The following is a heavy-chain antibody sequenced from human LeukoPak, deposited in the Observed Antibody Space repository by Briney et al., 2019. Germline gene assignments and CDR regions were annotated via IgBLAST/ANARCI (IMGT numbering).Heavy chain of an antibody. CDR3: ARRSYYGSGSYYNRKYYFDH. CDR2: IYYSGST. J-gene: IGHJ4*02. Sequence: SETLSLTCTGSGVSISSSSYYRGWIRQPPGKGLEWIGSIYYSGSTYYNPSLKSRVTISVDTSKNQFSLKLSSVTAADTAVYYCARRSYYGSGSYYNRKYYFDHWGQGTLVTVSS. CDR1: GVSISSSSYY. D-gene: IGHD3-10*01. V-gene: IGHV4-39*07.